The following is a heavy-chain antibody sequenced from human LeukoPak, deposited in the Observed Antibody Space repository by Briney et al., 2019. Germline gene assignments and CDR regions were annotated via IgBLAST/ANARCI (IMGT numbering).Heavy chain of an antibody. D-gene: IGHD6-13*01. J-gene: IGHJ4*02. V-gene: IGHV3-48*04. CDR3: ARQITPGIAAAGNFDY. CDR1: GFTFSSYS. CDR2: ISSSSSTI. Sequence: GGSLRLSCAASGFTFSSYSMNWVRQAPGKGLEWVSYISSSSSTIYYADSVKGRFTISRDNAKNSLYLQMNSLRAEDTAVYYCARQITPGIAAAGNFDYWGQGTLVTVSS.